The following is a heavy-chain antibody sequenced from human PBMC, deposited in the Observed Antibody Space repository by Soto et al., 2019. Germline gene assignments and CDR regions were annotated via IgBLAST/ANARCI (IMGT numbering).Heavy chain of an antibody. J-gene: IGHJ5*01. CDR2: MHGGGGGA. V-gene: IGHV3-23*01. Sequence: EVQLLESGGGLAPPGGSLRLSCAASGFTLGNYAMTWVRQTPGEGLEGVSAMHGGGGGAYYSDFVKGRFPVSRDNSQNTLYLQMSSLRVDDSAIYYCAKDAVPTNGVWDWFDSWGPGTLVTVSS. CDR3: AKDAVPTNGVWDWFDS. CDR1: GFTLGNYA. D-gene: IGHD5-12*01.